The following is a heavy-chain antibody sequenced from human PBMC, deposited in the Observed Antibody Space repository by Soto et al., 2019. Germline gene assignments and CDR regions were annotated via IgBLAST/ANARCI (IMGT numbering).Heavy chain of an antibody. D-gene: IGHD1-26*01. V-gene: IGHV4-59*07. J-gene: IGHJ5*02. CDR2: TAYTGNT. CDR3: ARCMPAGFTHYFDP. Sequence: QVHLLESGPGLVKPWDTLTLTCVASGGSITSYPFSWLRQSPGKGLEWIAYTAYTGNTNYNTSLKRRVTIAMDTSKNQLSLKSTSMTAADTAVYYFARCMPAGFTHYFDPRGQGTLGTVSS. CDR1: GGSITSYP.